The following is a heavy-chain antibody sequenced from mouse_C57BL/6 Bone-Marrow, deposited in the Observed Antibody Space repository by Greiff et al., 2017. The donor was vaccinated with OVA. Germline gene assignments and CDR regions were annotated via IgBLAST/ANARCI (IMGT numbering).Heavy chain of an antibody. D-gene: IGHD1-1*01. J-gene: IGHJ1*03. CDR3: ARHGYYGSRTPYFDV. CDR2: ISSGGSYT. V-gene: IGHV5-6*01. Sequence: EVKLVESGGDLVKPGGSLKLSCAASGFTFSSYGMSWVRQTPDKRLEWVATISSGGSYTYYPDSVKGRFTISRDNAKNTLYLQMSSLKSEDTAMYYCARHGYYGSRTPYFDVWGTGTTVTVSS. CDR1: GFTFSSYG.